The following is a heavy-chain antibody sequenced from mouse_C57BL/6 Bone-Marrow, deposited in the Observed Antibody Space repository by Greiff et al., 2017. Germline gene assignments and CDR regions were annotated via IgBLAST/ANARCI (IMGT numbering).Heavy chain of an antibody. Sequence: EVHLVESGGGLVKPGGSLKLSCAASGFTFSSYAMSWVRQTPEKRLEWVATISDGGSYTYYPDNVKGRFTISRDNAKNNLYLQMSHLKSEDTAMYYCARESPDYGSSFYYAMDYWGQGTSVTVSS. CDR2: ISDGGSYT. CDR1: GFTFSSYA. V-gene: IGHV5-4*01. CDR3: ARESPDYGSSFYYAMDY. D-gene: IGHD1-1*01. J-gene: IGHJ4*01.